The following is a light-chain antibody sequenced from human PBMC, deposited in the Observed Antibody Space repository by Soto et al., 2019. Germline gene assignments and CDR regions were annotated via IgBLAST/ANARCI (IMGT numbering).Light chain of an antibody. Sequence: QSALTQPRSVSRSPGQSVTISCTGTSSDVGRYDYVSWYQQYPGEAPKLIIYDVTERPSGVPDRFSGSKSGNTASLTISGLRAEDEAAYSCCSFAGSYSYVFGSGTKVTVL. CDR1: SSDVGRYDY. CDR3: CSFAGSYSYV. CDR2: DVT. J-gene: IGLJ1*01. V-gene: IGLV2-11*01.